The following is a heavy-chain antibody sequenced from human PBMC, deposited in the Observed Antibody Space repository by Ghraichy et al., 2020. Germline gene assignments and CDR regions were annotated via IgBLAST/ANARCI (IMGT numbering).Heavy chain of an antibody. J-gene: IGHJ3*02. D-gene: IGHD1-26*01. CDR1: GGSFSGYY. V-gene: IGHV4-34*01. Sequence: SETLSLTCAVYGGSFSGYYWSWIRQPPGKGLEWIGEINHSGSTNYNPSLKSRVTISVDTSKNQFSLKLSSVTAADTAVYYCAREYSGSYYGGVGAFDIWGQGTMVTVSS. CDR3: AREYSGSYYGGVGAFDI. CDR2: INHSGST.